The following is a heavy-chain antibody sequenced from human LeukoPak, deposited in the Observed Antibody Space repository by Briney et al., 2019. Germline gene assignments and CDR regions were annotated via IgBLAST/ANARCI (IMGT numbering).Heavy chain of an antibody. D-gene: IGHD4-17*01. Sequence: ASVKVSCKASGYTFTGYYMHWVRQAPGQGLEWMGWINSNSGSTNYAQKFQGRVTMTTDTSTSTAYTELRSPRSDDTAVYYCARERMDGDYYFDYWGQGTLVTVSS. CDR2: INSNSGST. V-gene: IGHV1-2*02. J-gene: IGHJ4*02. CDR1: GYTFTGYY. CDR3: ARERMDGDYYFDY.